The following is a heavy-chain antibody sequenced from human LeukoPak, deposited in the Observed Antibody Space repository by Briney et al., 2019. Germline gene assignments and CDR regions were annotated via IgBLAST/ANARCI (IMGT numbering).Heavy chain of an antibody. CDR2: IIPIFGTA. J-gene: IGHJ4*02. CDR3: ARDSLQPTAMVTEADY. CDR1: GGTFSSYA. V-gene: IGHV1-69*05. Sequence: ASVKVSCXASGGTFSSYAISWVRQAPGQGLEWMGRIIPIFGTANYAQKFQGRVTITTDESTSTAYMELSSLRSEDTAVYYCARDSLQPTAMVTEADYWGQGTLVTVSS. D-gene: IGHD5-18*01.